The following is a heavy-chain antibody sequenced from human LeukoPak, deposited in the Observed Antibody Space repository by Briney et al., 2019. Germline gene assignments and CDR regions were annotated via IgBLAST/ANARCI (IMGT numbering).Heavy chain of an antibody. CDR1: GFTFSSYA. V-gene: IGHV3-23*01. CDR3: AKEYSVSYYFYMDV. CDR2: ISGIGGST. D-gene: IGHD2-15*01. Sequence: GGSLRLSCAGSGFTFSSYAMSWVRQAPGKGLEWVSRISGIGGSTYYADSVKGRVTISRDNSNNTLFLQMNSLRAEDTAVYYCAKEYSVSYYFYMDVWGKGTTVTVSS. J-gene: IGHJ6*03.